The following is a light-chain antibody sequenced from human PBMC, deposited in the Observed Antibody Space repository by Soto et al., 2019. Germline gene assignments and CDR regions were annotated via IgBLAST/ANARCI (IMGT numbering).Light chain of an antibody. CDR1: NIGRKS. CDR3: QVWDSSSDYV. J-gene: IGLJ1*01. Sequence: SYELTQPPSVSVAPGQTARITCGGNNIGRKSVHWYQQKPGQAPLLVVYDDTDRPSGIPERFSGSNSGNTATLTISRVEAGDEADDYCQVWDSSSDYVFGTGTKLTVL. CDR2: DDT. V-gene: IGLV3-21*02.